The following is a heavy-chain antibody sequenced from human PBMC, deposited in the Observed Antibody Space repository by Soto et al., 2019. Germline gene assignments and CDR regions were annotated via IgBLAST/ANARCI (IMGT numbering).Heavy chain of an antibody. CDR2: IIPILGIA. D-gene: IGHD3-9*01. CDR3: AREWTYYDILTGYYP. CDR1: GGTFSSYT. Sequence: SVKVSCKASGGTFSSYTISWVRQAPGQGLEWMGRIIPILGIANYAQKFQGRVTITADKSTSTAYMELSSLRSEDTAVYYCAREWTYYDILTGYYPWGQGTLVTVSS. V-gene: IGHV1-69*04. J-gene: IGHJ5*02.